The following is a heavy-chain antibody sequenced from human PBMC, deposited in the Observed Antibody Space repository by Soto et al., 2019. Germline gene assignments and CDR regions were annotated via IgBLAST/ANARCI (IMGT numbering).Heavy chain of an antibody. CDR3: ASDSLADRRDANNPSDY. Sequence: ASVKVSCKASGGTFSSYAISWVRQAPGQGLEWMGGIIPIFGTANYAQKFQGRVTITADESTSTAYMELSSLRSEDTAVYYCASDSLADRRDANNPSDYWGQGTLVTVSS. J-gene: IGHJ4*02. V-gene: IGHV1-69*13. D-gene: IGHD1-1*01. CDR2: IIPIFGTA. CDR1: GGTFSSYA.